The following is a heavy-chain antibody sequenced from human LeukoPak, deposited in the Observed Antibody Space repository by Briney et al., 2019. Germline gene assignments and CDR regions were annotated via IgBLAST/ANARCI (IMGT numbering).Heavy chain of an antibody. Sequence: ASVKVSCKASGYTFTDYYVHWIRQAPGQGFDWMGWINPKSGKTKYAPILEGRVSMTRDTSTQTVYMQLNSLKSDDTAVYYCAKAGHLDYFLRWFDPWGQGTLITVSS. D-gene: IGHD3/OR15-3a*01. V-gene: IGHV1-2*02. CDR1: GYTFTDYY. CDR2: INPKSGKT. CDR3: AKAGHLDYFLRWFDP. J-gene: IGHJ5*02.